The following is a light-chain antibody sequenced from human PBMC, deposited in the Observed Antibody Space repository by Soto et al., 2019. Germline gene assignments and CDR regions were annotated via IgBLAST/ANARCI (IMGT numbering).Light chain of an antibody. V-gene: IGKV3-20*01. CDR1: QSVSSSY. Sequence: EIVLTQSPGTLSLSPGERATLSCRASQSVSSSYLAWYQQKPGQAPRLLIYGASSRATGIPDRFSGSGSGTDFTLTISRLEPEAFAVYECKQYGSSPGTFGQGTKVDIK. CDR3: KQYGSSPGT. J-gene: IGKJ1*01. CDR2: GAS.